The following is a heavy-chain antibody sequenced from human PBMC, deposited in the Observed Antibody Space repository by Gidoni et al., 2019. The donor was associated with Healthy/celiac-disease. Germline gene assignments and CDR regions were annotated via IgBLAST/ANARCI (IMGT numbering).Heavy chain of an antibody. V-gene: IGHV3-48*01. Sequence: EVQLVESGGGLVQPGGSLRLSCAASGFTFSSYSMNWVRQAPGKGLEWVSYISSSSSTIYYADSVKGRFTISRDNAKNSLYLQMNSLRAEDTAVYYCARVGTYYYDSHDYWGQGTLVTVSS. CDR2: ISSSSSTI. CDR1: GFTFSSYS. D-gene: IGHD3-22*01. CDR3: ARVGTYYYDSHDY. J-gene: IGHJ4*02.